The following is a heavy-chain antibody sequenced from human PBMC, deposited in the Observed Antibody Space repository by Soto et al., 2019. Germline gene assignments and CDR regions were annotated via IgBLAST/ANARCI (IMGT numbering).Heavy chain of an antibody. V-gene: IGHV4-59*01. CDR3: ARSVAVPGAHIDY. CDR2: VYYTGST. Sequence: LSLTCSVSGGSISGSYWSWFRQSPGKGLEWLGYVYYTGSTNYSPSLRSRVSISVDTSKNEFSLRLSSVTAADTAVYFCARSVAVPGAHIDYWGQGTQVTVSS. J-gene: IGHJ4*02. CDR1: GGSISGSY. D-gene: IGHD6-19*01.